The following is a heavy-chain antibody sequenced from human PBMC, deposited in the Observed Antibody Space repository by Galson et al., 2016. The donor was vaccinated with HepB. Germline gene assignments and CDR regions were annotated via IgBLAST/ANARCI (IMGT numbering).Heavy chain of an antibody. J-gene: IGHJ4*02. CDR2: IGGNGFQ. CDR1: GFTFSSYP. D-gene: IGHD6-19*01. CDR3: AREGHSSGHFCDFDC. Sequence: SLRLSCAASGFTFSSYPMAWVRQPPGKGLEWVSTIGGNGFQHYADSVKDRFTISRDNSRNTLYLQMNSLSAEDTAVYYCAREGHSSGHFCDFDCWGQGALVTVSS. V-gene: IGHV3-23*01.